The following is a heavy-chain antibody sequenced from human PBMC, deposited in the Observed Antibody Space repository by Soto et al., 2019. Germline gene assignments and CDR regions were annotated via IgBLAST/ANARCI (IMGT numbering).Heavy chain of an antibody. CDR2: VYYGGST. V-gene: IGHV4-61*08. CDR1: GGSVSSGDYY. Sequence: QVQLQESGPGLVRPSETLSLTCTVSGGSVSSGDYYWTWIRQPPGKGLEWIGYVYYGGSTNYNTSLKSRGRISVKTATNQSSLRLSSVTAAETGVYYCARIPVDTYMIYWFDPWGQGILVTVSS. CDR3: ARIPVDTYMIYWFDP. J-gene: IGHJ5*02. D-gene: IGHD5-18*01.